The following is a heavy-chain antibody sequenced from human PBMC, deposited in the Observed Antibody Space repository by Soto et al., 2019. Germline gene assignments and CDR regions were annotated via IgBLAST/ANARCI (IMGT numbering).Heavy chain of an antibody. J-gene: IGHJ6*03. Sequence: GGSLRLSCAASGFTFSSYSMNWVRQAPGKGLEWVSYISSSSSTIYYADSVKGRFTISRDNAKNSLYLQMNSLRAEDTAVYYCASIGPVGPSTVDYYYMDVWGKGTTVTVSS. CDR3: ASIGPVGPSTVDYYYMDV. CDR2: ISSSSSTI. CDR1: GFTFSSYS. D-gene: IGHD2-15*01. V-gene: IGHV3-48*01.